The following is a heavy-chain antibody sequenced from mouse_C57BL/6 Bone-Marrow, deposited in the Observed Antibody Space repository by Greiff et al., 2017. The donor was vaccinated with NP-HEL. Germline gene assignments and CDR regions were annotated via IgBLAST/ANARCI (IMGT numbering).Heavy chain of an antibody. V-gene: IGHV5-4*01. D-gene: IGHD1-1*02. J-gene: IGHJ3*01. CDR1: GFTFSSYA. CDR3: AREDYGWFAY. Sequence: DVKLQESGGGLVKPGGSLKLSCAASGFTFSSYAMSWVRQTPEKRLEWVATISDGGSYTYYPDNVKGRFTISRDNAKNNLYLQMSHLKSEDTAMYYCAREDYGWFAYWGQGTLVTVSA. CDR2: ISDGGSYT.